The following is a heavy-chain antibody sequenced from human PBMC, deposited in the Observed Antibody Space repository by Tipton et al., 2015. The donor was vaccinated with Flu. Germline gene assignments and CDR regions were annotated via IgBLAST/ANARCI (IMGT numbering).Heavy chain of an antibody. CDR1: GFTFSSYW. J-gene: IGHJ4*02. CDR3: AKDATYYGSGSYPEPFDY. CDR2: IQEDGSEK. Sequence: SLRLSCAASGFTFSSYWMSWVRQAPGKGLEWVANIQEDGSEKNYVDSMKGRLTISRDNAKNSVYLQMNSLRAEDTAVYYCAKDATYYGSGSYPEPFDYWGQGTLVTVSS. V-gene: IGHV3-7*01. D-gene: IGHD3-10*01.